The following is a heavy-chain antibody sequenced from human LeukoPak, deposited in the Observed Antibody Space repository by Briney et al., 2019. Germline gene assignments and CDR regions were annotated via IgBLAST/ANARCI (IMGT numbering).Heavy chain of an antibody. J-gene: IGHJ4*02. CDR3: ARDVEARISAAGTFDY. CDR2: IWYDGNNI. CDR1: GFTFTTYG. Sequence: GGSLRLSCAVSGFTFTTYGMHWVRQAPGKGLEWVAVIWYDGNNIYYADSVKGRFAISRDNSKSTLWLQMNSLRADDTAIYYCARDVEARISAAGTFDYWGQGSLVTVSS. V-gene: IGHV3-33*01. D-gene: IGHD6-13*01.